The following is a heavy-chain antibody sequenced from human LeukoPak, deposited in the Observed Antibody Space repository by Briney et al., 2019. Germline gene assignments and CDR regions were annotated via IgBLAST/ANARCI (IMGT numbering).Heavy chain of an antibody. CDR3: AKGSMVRGFDY. D-gene: IGHD3-10*01. CDR2: ISRSGGST. J-gene: IGHJ4*02. Sequence: AGGSLRLSCAASGFTFNSYAMNWVRQAPGKGLEWVSAISRSGGSTYYADSVKGRFTISRDNSKNTLYLQMNSLRAEDTAIYYCAKGSMVRGFDYWGQGTLVTVSS. CDR1: GFTFNSYA. V-gene: IGHV3-23*01.